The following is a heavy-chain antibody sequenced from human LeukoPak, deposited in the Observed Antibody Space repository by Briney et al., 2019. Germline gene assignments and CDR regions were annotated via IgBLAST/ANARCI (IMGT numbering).Heavy chain of an antibody. CDR1: GGSFSGYY. V-gene: IGHV4-34*01. J-gene: IGHJ3*02. CDR3: ARRGPRRYSSGWYGAAFDI. CDR2: INHSGST. Sequence: SETLSLTCAVYGGSFSGYYWSWIRQPPGKGLEWIGEINHSGSTNYNPSLKSRVTISVDTSKNQFSLKLSSVTAADTAVYYCARRGPRRYSSGWYGAAFDIWGQGTMVTVSS. D-gene: IGHD6-19*01.